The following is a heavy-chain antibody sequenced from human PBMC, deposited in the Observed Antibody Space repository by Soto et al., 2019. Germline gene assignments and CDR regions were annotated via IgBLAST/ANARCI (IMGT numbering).Heavy chain of an antibody. Sequence: AVKLSSAACGFSLCVNYIDWVRQAPGKGLEWVGRSRDKPQGYSTAYAASVKGRFTISRDESKNSAYLQMNSLKTEDAAVYYCVSATYFSDSSGYTRCLDYWGQGTLVTVSS. CDR3: VSATYFSDSSGYTRCLDY. CDR1: GFSLCVNY. CDR2: SRDKPQGYST. D-gene: IGHD3-22*01. V-gene: IGHV3-72*01. J-gene: IGHJ4*02.